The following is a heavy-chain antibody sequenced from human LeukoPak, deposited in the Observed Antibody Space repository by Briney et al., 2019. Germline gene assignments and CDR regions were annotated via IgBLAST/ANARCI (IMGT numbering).Heavy chain of an antibody. J-gene: IGHJ4*02. CDR2: FYYGGNT. V-gene: IGHV4-39*01. CDR3: ARSVAYTSGWYIDY. D-gene: IGHD6-19*01. CDR1: GGSLSRSGYY. Sequence: SETLSLTCTVSGGSLSRSGYYWGWIRQPPGKGLEWIGNFYYGGNTYYNPSLKSRVTISVDTSKNQFSLNLDSVTAADTAVYFCARSVAYTSGWYIDYWGQGTLVTVSS.